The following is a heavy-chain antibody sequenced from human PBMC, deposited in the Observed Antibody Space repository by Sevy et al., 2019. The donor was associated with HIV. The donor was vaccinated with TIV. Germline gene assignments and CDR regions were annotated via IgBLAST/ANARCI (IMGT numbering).Heavy chain of an antibody. CDR2: INQDGGQT. Sequence: GGSLRLSCVASGSSFGIHWMSWVRQAPGKGLEWVAKINQDGGQTYYVDSLKGRFTTSRDNAKSSLYLQMNSLRVEDTALYYCARDPDPVPGVAFDVWGQGTMVTVSS. CDR1: GSSFGIHW. J-gene: IGHJ3*01. CDR3: ARDPDPVPGVAFDV. V-gene: IGHV3-7*01.